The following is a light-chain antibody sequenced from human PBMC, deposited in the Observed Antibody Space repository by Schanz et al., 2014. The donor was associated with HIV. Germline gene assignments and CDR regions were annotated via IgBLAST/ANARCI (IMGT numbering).Light chain of an antibody. CDR1: NNDIGSYTY. V-gene: IGLV2-14*03. Sequence: QSVLTQPASVSGSPGQSITVSCTGTNNDIGSYTYVAWYQQHPDKAPKLVVYGVFDRPSGVSNRFSGSKSGNTASLTIYDLQREDEADYYCSSLSTSGAPLFGTGTKLTVL. CDR2: GVF. J-gene: IGLJ1*01. CDR3: SSLSTSGAPL.